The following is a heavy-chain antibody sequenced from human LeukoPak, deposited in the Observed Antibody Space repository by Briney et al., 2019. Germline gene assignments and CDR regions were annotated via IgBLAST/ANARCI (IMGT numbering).Heavy chain of an antibody. D-gene: IGHD4-17*01. CDR1: GFTFSNYG. Sequence: PGRSLRLSCAASGFTFSNYGMHWVRQAPGKGLEWVAVISYDGSNKYYADSVKGRFIISRDNSKNTLHLQMNSLRAEDTAVYFCAREFVYGDPFDPWGQGTLVTVSS. CDR2: ISYDGSNK. V-gene: IGHV3-30*03. CDR3: AREFVYGDPFDP. J-gene: IGHJ5*02.